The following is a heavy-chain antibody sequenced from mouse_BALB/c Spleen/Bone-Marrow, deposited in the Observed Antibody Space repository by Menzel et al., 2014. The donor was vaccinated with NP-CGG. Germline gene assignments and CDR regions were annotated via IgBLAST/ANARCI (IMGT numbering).Heavy chain of an antibody. D-gene: IGHD2-13*01. CDR3: ARRNGDFRYYAMDY. Sequence: VKLQESGPGLVQPSQSLSITCTVSGFSLTTYDVVWVRQSPGKGLEWLGVIWSGGSTDYNAAFISRLSINKDSSKSQVFFKMNNLQAYDTAIYYCARRNGDFRYYAMDYWGQGTSVTVSS. CDR2: IWSGGST. CDR1: GFSLTTYD. J-gene: IGHJ4*01. V-gene: IGHV2-2*01.